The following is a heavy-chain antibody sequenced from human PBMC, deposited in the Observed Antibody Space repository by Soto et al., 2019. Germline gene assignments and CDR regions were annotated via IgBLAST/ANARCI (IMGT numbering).Heavy chain of an antibody. CDR3: ASSYSNYALIDYYYYGMDV. CDR1: GYTFTSYA. Sequence: APAKVSCKASGYTFTSYAMHCVRQAPGQRLEWMGWINAGNGNTKYSQKFQGRVTITRDTPASTAYMELSSLRSEDTAVYYCASSYSNYALIDYYYYGMDVWGQGTTVTVSS. J-gene: IGHJ6*02. CDR2: INAGNGNT. D-gene: IGHD4-4*01. V-gene: IGHV1-3*01.